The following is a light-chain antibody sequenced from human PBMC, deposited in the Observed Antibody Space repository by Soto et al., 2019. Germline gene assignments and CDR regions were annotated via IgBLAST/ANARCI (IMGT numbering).Light chain of an antibody. Sequence: QSVLTQPASVSGSPGQSITISCTGTSSDVGGYNYVSWYQQHPGKAPKLMIYEVTHRPSGVSNRFSGSKSGNTASLTISGLQAEDEADYYCSSSTNSGHPDVFGGGTKLTVL. CDR1: SSDVGGYNY. V-gene: IGLV2-14*01. CDR2: EVT. J-gene: IGLJ3*02. CDR3: SSSTNSGHPDV.